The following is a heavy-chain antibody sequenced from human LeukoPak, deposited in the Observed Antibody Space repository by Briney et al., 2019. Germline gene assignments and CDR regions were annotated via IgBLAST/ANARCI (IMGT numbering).Heavy chain of an antibody. J-gene: IGHJ6*03. Sequence: GGSLRLSCAASGFTFSNYGMHWVRQAPGKGLEWVAFIRYDGRNKYYADSVKGRFTISRDNSKNTLYLQMNSLRAEDTAVYYCAKEGEVLYSSSWSEPFSYYYYMDVWGKGTTVTISS. V-gene: IGHV3-30*02. D-gene: IGHD6-13*01. CDR2: IRYDGRNK. CDR3: AKEGEVLYSSSWSEPFSYYYYMDV. CDR1: GFTFSNYG.